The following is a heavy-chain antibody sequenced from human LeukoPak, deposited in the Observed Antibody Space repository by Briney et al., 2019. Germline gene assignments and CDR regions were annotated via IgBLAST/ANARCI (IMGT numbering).Heavy chain of an antibody. CDR3: ARVEYGLAALGH. CDR1: GFTFSNYW. CDR2: IKQDGSEK. Sequence: PGGSLRLSCAASGFTFSNYWMSWVRQAPGKGLEWVANIKQDGSEKYYVDSVKGRFTISRDNAKNSLYLQMNSLRAEDTAVYYCARVEYGLAALGHWGQGTLVTVSS. J-gene: IGHJ4*02. D-gene: IGHD3-3*02. V-gene: IGHV3-7*01.